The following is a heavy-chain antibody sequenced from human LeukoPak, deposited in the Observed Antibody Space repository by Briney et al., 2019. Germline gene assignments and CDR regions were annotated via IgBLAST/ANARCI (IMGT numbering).Heavy chain of an antibody. CDR1: GYTFTGYG. D-gene: IGHD3-10*01. CDR3: ARERRYYGSGSYTYYYYYMDV. V-gene: IGHV1-18*01. Sequence: ASVKVSCKASGYTFTGYGISWVRQAPGQGLEWMGWISAYNGNTNYAQKLQGRVTMTTDTSTSTAYMELRSLRSDDTAVYYCARERRYYGSGSYTYYYYYMDVWGKGTTVTVS. CDR2: ISAYNGNT. J-gene: IGHJ6*03.